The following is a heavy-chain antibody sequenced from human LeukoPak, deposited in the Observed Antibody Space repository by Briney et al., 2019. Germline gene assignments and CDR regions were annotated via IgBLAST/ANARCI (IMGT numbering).Heavy chain of an antibody. CDR2: IFYSGIT. Sequence: GNIFYSGITYYNPSLKSRVTIYVDTSKNQFSLKLSSVTAADTAVYYCARLPLVGATRYFDYWGQGTLVTVSS. CDR3: ARLPLVGATRYFDY. D-gene: IGHD1-26*01. J-gene: IGHJ4*02. V-gene: IGHV4-39*01.